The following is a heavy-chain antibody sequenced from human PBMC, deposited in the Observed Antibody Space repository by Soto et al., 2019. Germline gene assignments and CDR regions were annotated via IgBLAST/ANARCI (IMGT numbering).Heavy chain of an antibody. Sequence: GGSLKISCKTSGYDFSTSWIAWVRQTPGRGLEWMGIIYPGDSDTRYSPSFEGQVTVSVDKPMRIAYLEWRSLTASDSAIYYCARRGDGAYDGLGNFDFWGRGTLVTVSS. J-gene: IGHJ4*02. CDR3: ARRGDGAYDGLGNFDF. CDR2: IYPGDSDT. D-gene: IGHD5-12*01. V-gene: IGHV5-51*04. CDR1: GYDFSTSW.